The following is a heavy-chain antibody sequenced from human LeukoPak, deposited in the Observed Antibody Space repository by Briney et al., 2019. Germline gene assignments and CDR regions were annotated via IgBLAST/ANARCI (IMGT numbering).Heavy chain of an antibody. CDR1: GFSFSNYG. Sequence: TGGSLRLSCEASGFSFSNYGMSWVRQAPGKGPEWVSAISDQTYYADSVRGRFTISRDDYKNTLFLQMNSLRIEDSAIYYCAKGVRWFDPWGQGTLVTVSS. J-gene: IGHJ5*02. CDR3: AKGVRWFDP. CDR2: ISDQT. D-gene: IGHD3-10*01. V-gene: IGHV3-23*01.